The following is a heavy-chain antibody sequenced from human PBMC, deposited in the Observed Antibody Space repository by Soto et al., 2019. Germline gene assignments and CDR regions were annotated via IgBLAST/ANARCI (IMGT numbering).Heavy chain of an antibody. J-gene: IGHJ4*02. V-gene: IGHV2-5*02. CDR2: IYWDDDQ. Sequence: QITLKESGPTLVQPTQTLTLTCTFSGFSFSVKGVGVGWIRQPPVQALEWLALIYWDDDQRYNPSLKDKLTLTKETSRIQVVLTMPNMDPVDTATYYCAHKRDVSRGFKYWGQGTLVTVSS. CDR3: AHKRDVSRGFKY. D-gene: IGHD3-10*01. CDR1: GFSFSVKGVG.